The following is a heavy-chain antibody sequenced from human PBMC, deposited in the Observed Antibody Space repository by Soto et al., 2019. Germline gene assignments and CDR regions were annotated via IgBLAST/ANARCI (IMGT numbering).Heavy chain of an antibody. CDR1: GYTLTELS. Sequence: ASVKVSCKVSGYTLTELSMHWVRQAPGKGLEWMGGFDPEGGETIYAQKFQGRVTMTEDTSTDTAYMELSSLRSEDTAVYYCATVLSRGFLEWLSADDAFDIWGQGTMVTVSS. CDR3: ATVLSRGFLEWLSADDAFDI. D-gene: IGHD3-3*01. V-gene: IGHV1-24*01. CDR2: FDPEGGET. J-gene: IGHJ3*02.